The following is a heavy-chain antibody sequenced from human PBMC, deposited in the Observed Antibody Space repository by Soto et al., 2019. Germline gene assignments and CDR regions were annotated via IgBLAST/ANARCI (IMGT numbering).Heavy chain of an antibody. V-gene: IGHV3-23*01. CDR3: ARPVVVAAKINDAFDI. Sequence: PGGSLRLSCAASGFTFSSYAMSWVRQAPGKGLEWVSAISGSGGSTYYADSVKGRFTISRDNSKNTLYLQMNSLRAEDTAVYYCARPVVVAAKINDAFDIWGQGTMVTVS. CDR2: ISGSGGST. CDR1: GFTFSSYA. D-gene: IGHD2-15*01. J-gene: IGHJ3*02.